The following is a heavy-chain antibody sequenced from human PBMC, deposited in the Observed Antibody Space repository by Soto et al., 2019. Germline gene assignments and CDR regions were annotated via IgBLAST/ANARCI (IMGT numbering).Heavy chain of an antibody. Sequence: ELQLVESGGGLIQPGGSLRLACAASEFNVTNGHMNWVRQAPGKGLEWVSVIFGDGNTKYEDSVKGRFTISRDTSKNTVYLQMNSLRAEDTAVYYCAGDWNGDKYFDYWGQGTLVTVSS. V-gene: IGHV3-53*01. CDR1: EFNVTNGH. CDR2: IFGDGNT. D-gene: IGHD4-17*01. J-gene: IGHJ4*02. CDR3: AGDWNGDKYFDY.